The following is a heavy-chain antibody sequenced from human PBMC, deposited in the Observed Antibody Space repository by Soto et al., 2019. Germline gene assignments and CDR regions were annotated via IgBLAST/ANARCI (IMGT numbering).Heavy chain of an antibody. J-gene: IGHJ3*02. CDR2: IIAYNGNT. Sequence: ASVKVSCKASGYTFSSYAVHWVRQAPGQGLEWMGWIIAYNGNTNYAQKLQGRVTMTTDTSTSTAYMELRSLRSDDTAMYYCARPLITGTTDAFDIWGQGTMVTVSS. V-gene: IGHV1-18*01. CDR1: GYTFSSYA. D-gene: IGHD1-20*01. CDR3: ARPLITGTTDAFDI.